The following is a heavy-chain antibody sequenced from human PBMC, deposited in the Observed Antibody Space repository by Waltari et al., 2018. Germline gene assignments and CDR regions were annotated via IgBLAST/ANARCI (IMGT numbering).Heavy chain of an antibody. J-gene: IGHJ6*02. V-gene: IGHV4-59*01. CDR3: ARAVPDQYCSSTSCAPYYYYGMDV. CDR1: GGSISSYY. Sequence: QVQLQESGPGLVKPSETLSLTCTVSGGSISSYYWSWIRQPPGKGLEWIGYIYYSGSTHSDPSLKRRVTISVDTSKNQFSLKLSAVTAADTAVYYCARAVPDQYCSSTSCAPYYYYGMDVWGQGTTVTVSS. D-gene: IGHD2-2*01. CDR2: IYYSGST.